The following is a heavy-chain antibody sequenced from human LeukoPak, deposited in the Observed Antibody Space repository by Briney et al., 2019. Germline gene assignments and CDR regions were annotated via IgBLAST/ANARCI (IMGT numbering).Heavy chain of an antibody. D-gene: IGHD6-6*01. Sequence: PGRSLRLSCAASGSTFSSYAMHWVRQAPGKGLEWVAVISYDGSNKYYADSVKGRFTISRDNSKNTLYLQMNSLRAEDTAVYYCARDLSSSSPVWGKGTTVTVSS. V-gene: IGHV3-30*01. CDR1: GSTFSSYA. J-gene: IGHJ6*04. CDR3: ARDLSSSSPV. CDR2: ISYDGSNK.